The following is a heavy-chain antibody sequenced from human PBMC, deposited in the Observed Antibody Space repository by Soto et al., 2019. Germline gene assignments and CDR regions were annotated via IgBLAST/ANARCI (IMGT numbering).Heavy chain of an antibody. CDR1: GFTFSTYH. Sequence: EVQLVASGGGLVMPGGSLSLSCAASGFTFSTYHMNWVRQAPGKGLEWVSSINPSSSHIYYADSVRGLFTISRDNFKNSMDLQRNSLRTEDAAVDYCARGYCAGGGCYIRREAIDVWGQGTMVTVSS. D-gene: IGHD2-8*02. CDR3: ARGYCAGGGCYIRREAIDV. CDR2: INPSSSHI. V-gene: IGHV3-21*01. J-gene: IGHJ3*01.